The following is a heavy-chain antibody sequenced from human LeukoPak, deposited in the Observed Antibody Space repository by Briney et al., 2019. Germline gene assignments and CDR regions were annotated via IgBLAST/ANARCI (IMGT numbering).Heavy chain of an antibody. V-gene: IGHV4-39*01. D-gene: IGHD5-18*01. CDR1: GGSISSGTDY. CDR2: VSYSGNT. J-gene: IGHJ4*02. CDR3: ARHRYSYVSMNDY. Sequence: SETLSLTCTVSGGSISSGTDYWGWIRQAPGKGLEWIGSVSYSGNTYYNPSLKSRVTISVDTSKNQFSLKLNSVTAADTAVYYCARHRYSYVSMNDYWGKGTLVTVSS.